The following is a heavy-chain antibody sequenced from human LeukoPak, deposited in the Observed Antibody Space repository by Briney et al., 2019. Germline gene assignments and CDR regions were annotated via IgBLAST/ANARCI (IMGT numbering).Heavy chain of an antibody. D-gene: IGHD7-27*01. CDR1: GFTFDDYT. Sequence: PGGSLRLSCAASGFTFDDYTMHWVRQAPGKGLEWVSLISWDGGSTYYADSVKGRFTISRDNSKNSLYLQMSSLRTEDTALYYCAKDINPYSDRWGGYDYWGQGTLVTVSS. CDR3: AKDINPYSDRWGGYDY. J-gene: IGHJ4*02. CDR2: ISWDGGST. V-gene: IGHV3-43*01.